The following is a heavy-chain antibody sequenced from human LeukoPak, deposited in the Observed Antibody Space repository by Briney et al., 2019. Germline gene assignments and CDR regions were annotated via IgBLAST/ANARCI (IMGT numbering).Heavy chain of an antibody. CDR1: GFTFDDYG. CDR2: INWNGGST. D-gene: IGHD5-12*01. J-gene: IGHJ4*02. Sequence: GGSLRLSCAASGFTFDDYGMNWVRQAPGKGLEWVSGINWNGGSTGYADSVKGRFTISRDNAKNSLYLQMNSLRAEDTALYYCAKAGVAMIGASFDYWGQGTLVTVS. CDR3: AKAGVAMIGASFDY. V-gene: IGHV3-20*04.